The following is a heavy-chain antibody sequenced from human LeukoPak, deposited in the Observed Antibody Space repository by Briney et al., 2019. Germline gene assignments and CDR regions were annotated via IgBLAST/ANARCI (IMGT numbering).Heavy chain of an antibody. D-gene: IGHD2-2*02. V-gene: IGHV4-34*01. CDR3: ARASPGYQLLYYAFDI. J-gene: IGHJ3*02. CDR2: INHSGST. Sequence: KPSETLSLTCAVYGGSFSGYYWSWIRQPPGKGLGWIGEINHSGSTNYNPSLKSRVTISVDTSKNQFSLKLSSVTAADTAVYYCARASPGYQLLYYAFDIWGQGTMVTVSS. CDR1: GGSFSGYY.